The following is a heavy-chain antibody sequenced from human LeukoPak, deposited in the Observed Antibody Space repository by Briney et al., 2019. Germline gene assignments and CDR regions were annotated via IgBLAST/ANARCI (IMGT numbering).Heavy chain of an antibody. V-gene: IGHV4-59*08. Sequence: SETLSLTCTVSGGSISSYYWSWIRQPPGKGLEWIGYIYYSGSTNYNPSLKSRVTISVDTSKNQFSLKLSSVTAADTAVYYCAGQSTTALDYWGQGTLVTVSS. J-gene: IGHJ4*02. CDR1: GGSISSYY. CDR2: IYYSGST. CDR3: AGQSTTALDY. D-gene: IGHD4-17*01.